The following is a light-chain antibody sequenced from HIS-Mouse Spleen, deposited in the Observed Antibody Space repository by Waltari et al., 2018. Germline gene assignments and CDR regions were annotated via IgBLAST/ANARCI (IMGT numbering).Light chain of an antibody. CDR3: QQLNSYPPT. V-gene: IGKV1-9*01. CDR1: QGISSY. Sequence: DIQLTQSPSFLSASVGDRVTITCRASQGISSYLAWYQQKPGTAPTLLIYAASTLQSAVPSRFSCSGSGTEFTLTFSSLQPEDFATYYCQQLNSYPPTFGQGTKVEIK. CDR2: AAS. J-gene: IGKJ1*01.